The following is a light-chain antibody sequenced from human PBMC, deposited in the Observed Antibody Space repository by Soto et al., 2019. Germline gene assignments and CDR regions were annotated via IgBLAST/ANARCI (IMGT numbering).Light chain of an antibody. Sequence: EIVMTQSPATLSVSPGDRATLSCRASQSVDNDLAWYQQKPGQPPRLLIYDASTRATGIPARFSGSQSGTEFTLTISSLLSEDFAVYSCQQYNNWPLTLGGWTKVEIK. CDR2: DAS. J-gene: IGKJ4*01. CDR1: QSVDND. V-gene: IGKV3D-15*01. CDR3: QQYNNWPLT.